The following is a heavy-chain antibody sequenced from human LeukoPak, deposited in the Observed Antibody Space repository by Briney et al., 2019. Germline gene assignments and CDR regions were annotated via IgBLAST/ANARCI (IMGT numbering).Heavy chain of an antibody. V-gene: IGHV4-31*03. D-gene: IGHD3-3*01. CDR3: AWSGLHAFDI. CDR1: GGSIRSSYYY. Sequence: SETLSLTCTVSGGSIRSSYYYWGWIRQHPGKGLEWIGYIYYSGSTYYNPSLKSRVTISVDTSKNQFSLKLSSVTAADTAVYYCAWSGLHAFDIWGQGTMVTVSS. CDR2: IYYSGST. J-gene: IGHJ3*02.